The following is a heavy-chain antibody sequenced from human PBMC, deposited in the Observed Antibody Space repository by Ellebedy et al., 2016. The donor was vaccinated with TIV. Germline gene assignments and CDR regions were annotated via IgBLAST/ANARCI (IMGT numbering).Heavy chain of an antibody. Sequence: AASVKVSCKASGYTFTSYGISWVRQAPGQGLEWMGWISAYNGNTNYAQKLQGRVTMTTDTSTSTAYMELRSLRSDDTAVYYCARMEALDIVATIKGQGAFDIWGQGTMVTVSS. CDR1: GYTFTSYG. CDR3: ARMEALDIVATIKGQGAFDI. D-gene: IGHD5-12*01. J-gene: IGHJ3*02. V-gene: IGHV1-18*01. CDR2: ISAYNGNT.